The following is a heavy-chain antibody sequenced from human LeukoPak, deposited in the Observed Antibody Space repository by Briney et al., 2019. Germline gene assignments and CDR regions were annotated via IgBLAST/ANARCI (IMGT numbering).Heavy chain of an antibody. CDR1: GYTFTSYD. D-gene: IGHD3-10*01. CDR3: ARDYGSGSYYSYYYYYYYMDV. Sequence: ASVKVSCKASGYTFTSYDINWVRQATGQGLEWMGWMNPNSGNTGYAQKFQGRVTMTRNTSISTAYMELSSLRSEDTAVYYCARDYGSGSYYSYYYYYYYMDVRGKGTTVTVSS. V-gene: IGHV1-8*01. CDR2: MNPNSGNT. J-gene: IGHJ6*03.